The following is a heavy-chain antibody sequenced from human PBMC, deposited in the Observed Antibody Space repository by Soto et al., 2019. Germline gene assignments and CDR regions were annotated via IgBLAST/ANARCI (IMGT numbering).Heavy chain of an antibody. CDR1: GFTFSGSA. D-gene: IGHD1-26*01. CDR3: TSLVGATTFDY. CDR2: IRSKANSYAT. Sequence: EVQLVESGVGLVRPGGSLKLSGAASGFTFSGSAMHWVRQASGKGLEWVGRIRSKANSYATAYAASVKGRFTISRDDSKNTAYLQMNSLKTEDTAVYYCTSLVGATTFDYWGQGTLVTVSS. V-gene: IGHV3-73*01. J-gene: IGHJ4*02.